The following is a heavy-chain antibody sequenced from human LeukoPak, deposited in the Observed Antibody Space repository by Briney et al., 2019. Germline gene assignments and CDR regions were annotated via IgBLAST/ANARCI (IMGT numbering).Heavy chain of an antibody. J-gene: IGHJ4*02. CDR3: ARGFNPYYYGSGSYYPFDY. Sequence: SETLSLTCTVSGGSISSYYWSWIRQPPGKGLEWIGYIYYSGSTNYNPSLKSRVTISADTSKNQFSLKLSSVTAADTAVYYCARGFNPYYYGSGSYYPFDYWGQGTLVTVSS. CDR2: IYYSGST. D-gene: IGHD3-10*01. CDR1: GGSISSYY. V-gene: IGHV4-59*01.